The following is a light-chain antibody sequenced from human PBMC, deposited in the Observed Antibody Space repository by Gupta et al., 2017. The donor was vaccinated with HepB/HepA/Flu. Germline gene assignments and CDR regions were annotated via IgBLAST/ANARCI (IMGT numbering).Light chain of an antibody. CDR1: SSNVARNN. CDR3: AAWDTSLKVVV. J-gene: IGLJ2*01. Sequence: QPVLTQSPSVSVTPGQRVTISCSGSSSNVARNNVNWYQQVPGTAPKLLIYYNDERHSGVPDRFSGSKSGTSASLAISGLQSEDEADYYCAAWDTSLKVVVFGGGTKLTVL. V-gene: IGLV1-44*01. CDR2: YND.